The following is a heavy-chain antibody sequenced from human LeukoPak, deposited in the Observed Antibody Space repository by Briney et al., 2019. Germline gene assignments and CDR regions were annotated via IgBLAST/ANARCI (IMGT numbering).Heavy chain of an antibody. CDR1: GGSISSSSYY. Sequence: PSETLSLTCTVSGGSISSSSYYWGWIRQPPGKGLEWLGSIYYSGTTYYNPSLESRLTISVDTSKNQFSLRLSSVTAADTAVYHCARILAARVHHCDYWGQGTLVTVSS. CDR2: IYYSGTT. D-gene: IGHD6-6*01. V-gene: IGHV4-39*01. J-gene: IGHJ4*02. CDR3: ARILAARVHHCDY.